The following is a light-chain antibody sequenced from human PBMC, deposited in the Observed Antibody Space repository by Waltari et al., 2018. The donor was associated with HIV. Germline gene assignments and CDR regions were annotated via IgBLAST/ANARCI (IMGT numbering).Light chain of an antibody. J-gene: IGLJ3*02. V-gene: IGLV2-14*01. CDR1: STDIGGYNY. CDR3: TSYTTSSTRV. Sequence: QSALTQPASVSGSPGQSITISCSGTSTDIGGYNYFYWYQNPPGKAPKLIIYEVTNRPSGVSNRFSASKSGNTASLTISGLQAEDEADYYCTSYTTSSTRVFGGGTKLTVL. CDR2: EVT.